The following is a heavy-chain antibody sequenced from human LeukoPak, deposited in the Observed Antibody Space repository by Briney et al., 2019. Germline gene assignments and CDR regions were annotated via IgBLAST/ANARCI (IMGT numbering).Heavy chain of an antibody. CDR2: INPNSGGT. CDR3: ARDSAHLRFLEWWDPESGAGNFDY. Sequence: ASVKVSCKASGYTFTGYYMHWVRQAPGQGLEWMGWINPNSGGTNYAQKFQGRVTMTRDTSISTAYMELSRLRSDDTAVYYCARDSAHLRFLEWWDPESGAGNFDYWGQGTLVTVSS. D-gene: IGHD3-3*01. CDR1: GYTFTGYY. V-gene: IGHV1-2*02. J-gene: IGHJ4*02.